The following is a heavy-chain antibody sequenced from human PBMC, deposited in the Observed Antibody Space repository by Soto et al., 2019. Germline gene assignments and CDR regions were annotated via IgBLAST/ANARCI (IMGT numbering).Heavy chain of an antibody. CDR3: AKDTYSSSWPILFDY. V-gene: IGHV3-23*01. Sequence: EVQLLESGGGLVQPGGSLRLSCAASGFTFSSYAMSWVRQAPGKGLEWVSAISGSGGSTYYADSVKGRFTISRDNSKNTLYLQMNSLIAEDTAVYYCAKDTYSSSWPILFDYWGQGTLVTGSS. CDR2: ISGSGGST. CDR1: GFTFSSYA. J-gene: IGHJ4*02. D-gene: IGHD6-13*01.